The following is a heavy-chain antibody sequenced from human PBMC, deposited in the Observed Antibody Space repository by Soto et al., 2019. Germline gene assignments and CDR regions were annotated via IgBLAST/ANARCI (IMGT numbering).Heavy chain of an antibody. CDR1: GFTFSSYT. V-gene: IGHV3-23*01. J-gene: IGHJ3*02. CDR2: ISGSGGDT. CDR3: VKKMSIRPTGAFDI. Sequence: DVQLLESGGDLIQPGGSLRLSCAASGFTFSSYTMRWVRQAPGKGLEWVSTISGSGGDTYYADSVKGRFTISRDNSKNTLYLQMNSLRAEDTAIYYCVKKMSIRPTGAFDIWGQGTMVTVSS.